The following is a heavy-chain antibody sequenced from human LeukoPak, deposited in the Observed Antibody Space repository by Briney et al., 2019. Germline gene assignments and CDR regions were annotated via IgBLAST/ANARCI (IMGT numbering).Heavy chain of an antibody. Sequence: SETLPLTCAVYGGSFSGYYWSWIRQPPGKGLEWIGEINHSGSTNYNPSLKSRVTISVDTSKNQFSLKLSSVTAADTAVYYCARVGSSWPRDAFDIWGQGTMVTVSS. V-gene: IGHV4-34*01. D-gene: IGHD6-13*01. CDR2: INHSGST. CDR1: GGSFSGYY. J-gene: IGHJ3*02. CDR3: ARVGSSWPRDAFDI.